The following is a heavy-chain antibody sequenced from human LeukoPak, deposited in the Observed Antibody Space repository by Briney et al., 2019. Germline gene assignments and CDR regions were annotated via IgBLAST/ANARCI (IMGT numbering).Heavy chain of an antibody. J-gene: IGHJ4*02. V-gene: IGHV4-59*08. CDR3: ARAIVPWRYYFDY. CDR1: GGSISSYY. CDR2: IYYSGSINST. Sequence: SETLSLTCTVSGGSISSYYWGWIRQPPGKGLEWIDYIYYSGSINSTNYSPSLKSRVTISVDTSKNQFSLKLNSMTAADTAMYYCARAIVPWRYYFDYWRQGTLVPLSS. D-gene: IGHD2-8*01.